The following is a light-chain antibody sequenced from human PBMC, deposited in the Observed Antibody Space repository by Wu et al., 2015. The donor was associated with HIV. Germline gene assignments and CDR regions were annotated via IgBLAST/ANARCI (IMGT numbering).Light chain of an antibody. CDR1: QNINNY. Sequence: EIVLTQSPVTLSLSPGERATLSCRASQNINNYLAWYQQKPGQSPRLLIYDSSNRATDIPARFSGSGSETDFTLVISSLEPEDFAVYYCQQRSNWPLTFGGGTKGGDQT. CDR3: QQRSNWPLT. J-gene: IGKJ4*01. CDR2: DSS. V-gene: IGKV3-11*01.